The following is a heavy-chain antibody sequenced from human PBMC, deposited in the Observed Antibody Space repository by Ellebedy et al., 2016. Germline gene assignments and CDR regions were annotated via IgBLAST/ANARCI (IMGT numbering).Heavy chain of an antibody. CDR1: GGTFSSYA. D-gene: IGHD5-24*01. J-gene: IGHJ3*02. CDR2: IIPILGIA. Sequence: ASVKVSCKASGGTFSSYAISWVRQAPGQGLEWMGRIIPILGIANYAQKFQGRVTITADKSTSTAYMELSSLRSEDTAVYYCATERHVEMATILTDAFDIWGQGTMVTVSS. CDR3: ATERHVEMATILTDAFDI. V-gene: IGHV1-69*04.